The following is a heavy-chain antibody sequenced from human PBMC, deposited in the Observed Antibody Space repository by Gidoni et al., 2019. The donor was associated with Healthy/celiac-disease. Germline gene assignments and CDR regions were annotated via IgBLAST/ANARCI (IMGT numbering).Heavy chain of an antibody. V-gene: IGHV3-7*01. CDR3: ARELVVVAATHYYYYGMDV. CDR1: GFTFSSYW. Sequence: EVQLVESGGGLFQPGGSLRLSCAASGFTFSSYWMSWVRQAPGKGLEWVANIKQDGSEKYYVDSVKGRFTISRDNAKNSLYLQMNSLRAEDTAVYYCARELVVVAATHYYYYGMDVWGQGTTVTVSS. CDR2: IKQDGSEK. J-gene: IGHJ6*02. D-gene: IGHD2-15*01.